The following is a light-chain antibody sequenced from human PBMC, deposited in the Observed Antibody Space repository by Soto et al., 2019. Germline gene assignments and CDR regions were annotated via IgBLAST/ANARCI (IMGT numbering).Light chain of an antibody. CDR2: AAS. Sequence: DIQMTQSPSSLSASVGDRVTITCRASQSISSYLNWYQQKPGKAPKLLIYAASSLQSGVPSRFSGSGSGTDFTLTISCLQSEDFATYYCQQYYSYPGGITFGQGTRLEIK. J-gene: IGKJ5*01. V-gene: IGKV1-39*01. CDR1: QSISSY. CDR3: QQYYSYPGGIT.